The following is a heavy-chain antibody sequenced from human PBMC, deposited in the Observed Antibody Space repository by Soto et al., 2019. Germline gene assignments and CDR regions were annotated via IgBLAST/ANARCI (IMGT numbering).Heavy chain of an antibody. V-gene: IGHV4-39*01. Sequence: SETLSLTCTVSGGSISSSSYYWGWIRQPPGKGLEWIGSIYYSGSTYYNPSLKSRVTISVDTSKNQFSLKLSSVTAADTAVYFCSRHFLKDIVVVPAANNWFDPWGQGTLVTVSS. D-gene: IGHD2-2*01. CDR3: SRHFLKDIVVVPAANNWFDP. J-gene: IGHJ5*02. CDR1: GGSISSSSYY. CDR2: IYYSGST.